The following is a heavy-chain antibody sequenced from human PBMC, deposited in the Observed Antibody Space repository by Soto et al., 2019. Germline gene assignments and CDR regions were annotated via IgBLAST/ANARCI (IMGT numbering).Heavy chain of an antibody. D-gene: IGHD3-10*01. V-gene: IGHV4-31*03. Sequence: PSETLSLTCTVSGGSISSGGYYWSWIRQHPGKGLEWIGYIYYSGSTYYNPSLKSRVTISVDTSKNQFSLKLSSVTAADTAVYYCARDGSPLGGWFDPWGQGTLVTVSS. CDR3: ARDGSPLGGWFDP. J-gene: IGHJ5*02. CDR2: IYYSGST. CDR1: GGSISSGGYY.